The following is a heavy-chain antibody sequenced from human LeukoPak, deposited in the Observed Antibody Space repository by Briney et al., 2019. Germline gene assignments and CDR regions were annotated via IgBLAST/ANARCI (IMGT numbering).Heavy chain of an antibody. V-gene: IGHV1-46*01. D-gene: IGHD3-22*01. J-gene: IGHJ4*02. CDR1: GYTLSSYY. CDR2: INPSGGST. CDR3: ARYYDSSGRDY. Sequence: ASVKVSCKASGYTLSSYYMHWVRQAPGQGLEWMGIINPSGGSTSYAQKFQGRATMTRDTSTSTVYMELSSLRSEDTAVYYCARYYDSSGRDYWGQGTLVTVSS.